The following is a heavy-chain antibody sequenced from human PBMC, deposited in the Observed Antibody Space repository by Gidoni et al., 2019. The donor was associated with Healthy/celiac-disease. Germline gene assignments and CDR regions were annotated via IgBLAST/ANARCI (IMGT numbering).Heavy chain of an antibody. CDR2: INAGNGNT. CDR1: GYPFTSYA. CDR3: ARGPWMVTTFDY. J-gene: IGHJ4*02. V-gene: IGHV1-3*01. Sequence: QVQLVQSGAEVKKPGASVKVSCKASGYPFTSYAMHWVRQAPGQRLEWMGWINAGNGNTKYSQKFQGRVTITRDTSASTAYMELSSLRSEDTAVYYCARGPWMVTTFDYWGQGTLVTVSS. D-gene: IGHD5-18*01.